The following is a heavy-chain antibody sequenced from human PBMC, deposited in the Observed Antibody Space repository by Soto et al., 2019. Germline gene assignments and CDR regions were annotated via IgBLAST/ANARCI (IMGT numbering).Heavy chain of an antibody. D-gene: IGHD6-6*01. J-gene: IGHJ2*01. V-gene: IGHV1-69*01. CDR2: IIPITGTV. CDR3: AREDSSSAQSLYFDV. CDR1: GGTFSSYA. Sequence: QVQLVQSGAEVKKPGSSVQVSCKVSGGTFSSYAICWVRQATGQVLEWVGVIIPITGTVNYAQKFQGRVTITADESTTTVYMELSSLRSADTAVYYCAREDSSSAQSLYFDVWGRGTLVTVSS.